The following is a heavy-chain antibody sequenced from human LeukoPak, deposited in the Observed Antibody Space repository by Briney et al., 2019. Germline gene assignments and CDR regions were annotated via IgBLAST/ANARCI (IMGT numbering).Heavy chain of an antibody. V-gene: IGHV1-2*02. J-gene: IGHJ4*02. Sequence: RASVKVSCKASGYTFTSYDINRVRQAPGQGLEWMGWINPNSGGTNYAQKFQGRVTMTRDTSISTAYMKLSRLRSDDTAVYYCARDRGYCSSTSCLARGDYWGQGTLVTVSS. CDR1: GYTFTSYD. CDR2: INPNSGGT. CDR3: ARDRGYCSSTSCLARGDY. D-gene: IGHD2-2*01.